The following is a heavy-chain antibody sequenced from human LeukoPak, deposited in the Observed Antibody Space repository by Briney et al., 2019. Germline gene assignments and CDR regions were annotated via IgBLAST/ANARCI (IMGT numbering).Heavy chain of an antibody. Sequence: SETLSLTCAVYGGSFSGYYWSWIRQSPGKGLEWIGEINYSGSTNYSPSLKSRVTISVDTSQNQFSLKVNSVTAADTAVYYCARHLWNGSYGYYYMDVWGKGTTVTVSS. CDR2: INYSGST. D-gene: IGHD1-26*01. V-gene: IGHV4-34*01. CDR3: ARHLWNGSYGYYYMDV. J-gene: IGHJ6*03. CDR1: GGSFSGYY.